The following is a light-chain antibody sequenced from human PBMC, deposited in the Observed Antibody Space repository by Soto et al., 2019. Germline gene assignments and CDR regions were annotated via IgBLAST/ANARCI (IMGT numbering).Light chain of an antibody. Sequence: QSVLTQPASVSGSPGQSITISCTGTSSDVGGYNYVSWYQQHPGKAPKLMIYDVSNRPSGVSNRFSGSKSGNTASLTISGLQAEDEADYYCSSYTSSGTSFGTGTKVTVL. J-gene: IGLJ1*01. CDR1: SSDVGGYNY. V-gene: IGLV2-14*01. CDR3: SSYTSSGTS. CDR2: DVS.